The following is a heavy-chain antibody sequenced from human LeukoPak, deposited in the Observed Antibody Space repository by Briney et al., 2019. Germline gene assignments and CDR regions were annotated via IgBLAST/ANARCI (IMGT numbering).Heavy chain of an antibody. D-gene: IGHD1-26*01. CDR1: GASINGYF. Sequence: SETLSLTCSVSGASINGYFWSWVRQTPQKGLQWIGYVSHTGATTSNPTLASRVSITIDTSKSQISLTMTSVTAADSALYYCARDRRGSFYTFDLWGPGTIVSVS. J-gene: IGHJ3*01. V-gene: IGHV4-59*01. CDR3: ARDRRGSFYTFDL. CDR2: VSHTGAT.